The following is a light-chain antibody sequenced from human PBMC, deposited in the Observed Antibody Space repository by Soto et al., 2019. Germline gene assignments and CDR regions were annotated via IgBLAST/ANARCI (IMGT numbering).Light chain of an antibody. CDR3: QQYNNWPPSYT. CDR2: GAS. J-gene: IGKJ2*01. CDR1: QSVRSN. V-gene: IGKV3-15*01. Sequence: EIVMTQSPATLSVSPGERATLYCRASQSVRSNLAWYQQKPGQAPRLLIYGASTRATGIPARFSGSGSGTEFTLTISSLQSGDFAVYYCQQYNNWPPSYTFGQGTKLEIK.